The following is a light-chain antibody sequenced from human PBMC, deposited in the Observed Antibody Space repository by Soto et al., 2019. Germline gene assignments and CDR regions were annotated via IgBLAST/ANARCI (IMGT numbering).Light chain of an antibody. J-gene: IGLJ2*01. CDR3: VLYMGFGISV. CDR1: SGSVSTNYY. Sequence: QTVVTQEPSFSVSPGGTVTFTCGLSSGSVSTNYYPSWYQQTPGQAPRTLIYNTNSRSSGVPDRFSGSILGNKAALTITGAQADDESDYYCVLYMGFGISVFGGGTKLTVL. CDR2: NTN. V-gene: IGLV8-61*01.